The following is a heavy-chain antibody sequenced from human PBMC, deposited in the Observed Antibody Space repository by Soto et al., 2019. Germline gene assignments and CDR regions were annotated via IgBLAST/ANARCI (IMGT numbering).Heavy chain of an antibody. J-gene: IGHJ4*02. CDR1: GGTFSSYT. CDR3: ARGAIVATTPFDY. D-gene: IGHD5-12*01. CDR2: IIPILGIA. Sequence: SVKVSCKASGGTFSSYTISWVRQAPGQGLEWMGRIIPILGIANYAQKFQGRVTITADKSTSTAYMGLSSLRSEDTAVYYCARGAIVATTPFDYWGQGTLVTVSS. V-gene: IGHV1-69*02.